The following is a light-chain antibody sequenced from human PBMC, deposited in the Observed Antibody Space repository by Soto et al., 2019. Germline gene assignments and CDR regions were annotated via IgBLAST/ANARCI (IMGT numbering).Light chain of an antibody. CDR1: QSINKAY. V-gene: IGKV3-20*01. CDR2: GAS. Sequence: VMTQSPDTLSASPGERVSLSCRASQSINKAYLVWYQVKPGQAPRRLIYGASSRATGIPDRFSGRGFGTDFTLTISRLEPEDFAVYYCQHSGDFRWTFGQGTKVDIK. J-gene: IGKJ1*01. CDR3: QHSGDFRWT.